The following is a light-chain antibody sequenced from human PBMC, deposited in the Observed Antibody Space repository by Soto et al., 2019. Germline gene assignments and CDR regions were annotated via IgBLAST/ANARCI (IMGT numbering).Light chain of an antibody. J-gene: IGKJ1*01. Sequence: EIALTQSPGTLSLSPGERATLSCRASQSVSSSYFAWYQQKRGQAPRLLLYGASSRATGVPDRFSGSGSGTDLTLSISRLEPEDFAVYYCQQYGGSPWTFGQGTKVEVK. CDR1: QSVSSSY. V-gene: IGKV3-20*01. CDR2: GAS. CDR3: QQYGGSPWT.